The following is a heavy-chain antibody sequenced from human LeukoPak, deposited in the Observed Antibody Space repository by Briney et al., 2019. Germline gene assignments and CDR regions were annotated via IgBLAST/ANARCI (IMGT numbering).Heavy chain of an antibody. Sequence: GGSLRLSCADSGFTFSRSAMTWVRQGPGTGLEFVASIIYSGGATYYADSVKGRFTLSRDNSKNTLYLQMNSLRAEDTALYYCAKDGLYYDGSEHVYYFDSWGQGTLVTVSS. CDR2: IIYSGGAT. CDR3: AKDGLYYDGSEHVYYFDS. D-gene: IGHD3-22*01. J-gene: IGHJ4*02. V-gene: IGHV3-23*01. CDR1: GFTFSRSA.